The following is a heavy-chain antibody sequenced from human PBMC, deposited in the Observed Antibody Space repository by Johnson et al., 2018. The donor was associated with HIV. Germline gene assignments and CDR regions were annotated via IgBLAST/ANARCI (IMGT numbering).Heavy chain of an antibody. CDR2: IYSGGST. CDR1: GFTFDDYT. Sequence: VQLVESGGGVVQPGGSLRLSCAASGFTFDDYTMHWVRQAPGKGLEWVSVIYSGGSTYYADSVKGRFTISRDNSKNTLYLQMNSLVAEDTAVYYCAREESIVVVIAIQAFDIWGQGTMVTVSS. D-gene: IGHD2-21*01. CDR3: AREESIVVVIAIQAFDI. J-gene: IGHJ3*02. V-gene: IGHV3-66*02.